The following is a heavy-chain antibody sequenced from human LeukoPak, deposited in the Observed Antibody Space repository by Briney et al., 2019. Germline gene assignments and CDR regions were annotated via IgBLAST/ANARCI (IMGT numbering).Heavy chain of an antibody. CDR2: ISGGGVST. Sequence: TGGSLRLSCAASGFTFSSYAMTWVRQAPGKGLQWVSAISGGGVSTYYADSVKGRFTISRDNSKNSLYLQMNSLRTEDTALYYCAKGDSSGYYIYPGGIDYWGQGTLVTVSS. CDR1: GFTFSSYA. J-gene: IGHJ4*02. D-gene: IGHD3-22*01. V-gene: IGHV3-43*02. CDR3: AKGDSSGYYIYPGGIDY.